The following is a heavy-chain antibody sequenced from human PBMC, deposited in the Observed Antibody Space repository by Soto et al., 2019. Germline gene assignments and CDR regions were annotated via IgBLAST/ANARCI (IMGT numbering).Heavy chain of an antibody. D-gene: IGHD2-15*01. Sequence: SETLSLASTVSLGSVNTADYFWAWIRQPPGKGLEFIGSIHSSGGTFYSPSLKSRVSISIDKSKNHFSLRLTSVTAGDTAVYFCASVVVGATRQSGSDHWGQGTLVTVSS. J-gene: IGHJ4*02. CDR1: LGSVNTADYF. V-gene: IGHV4-39*02. CDR2: IHSSGGT. CDR3: ASVVVGATRQSGSDH.